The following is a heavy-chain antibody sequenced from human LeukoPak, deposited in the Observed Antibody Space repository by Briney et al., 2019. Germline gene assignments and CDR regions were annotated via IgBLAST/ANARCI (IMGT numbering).Heavy chain of an antibody. Sequence: SETLSLNCTVSGGSISSYYWSWIRQPAGKGLEWIGRIYTSGSTNYNPSLKSRVIMSVDTSKNQFSLKLSSVTAADTAVYYCARDNMVRVWATWYFDLWGRGTLVTVSS. D-gene: IGHD3-10*01. J-gene: IGHJ2*01. CDR1: GGSISSYY. CDR2: IYTSGST. CDR3: ARDNMVRVWATWYFDL. V-gene: IGHV4-4*07.